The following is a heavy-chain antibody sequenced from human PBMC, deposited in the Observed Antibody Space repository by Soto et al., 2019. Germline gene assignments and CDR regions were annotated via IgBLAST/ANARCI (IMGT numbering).Heavy chain of an antibody. D-gene: IGHD2-15*01. V-gene: IGHV3-23*01. J-gene: IGHJ4*02. CDR1: GFTFSSYA. CDR2: VSIGGST. Sequence: GGSLRLSCAAPGFTFSSYAMGWVRQGPGKGLEWVAVVSIGGSTHYADSVRGRFAISRDNSKNTLSLQMNSLTAEDTAVYFCAKRRGAGGHFDYWGQGALVTVSS. CDR3: AKRRGAGGHFDY.